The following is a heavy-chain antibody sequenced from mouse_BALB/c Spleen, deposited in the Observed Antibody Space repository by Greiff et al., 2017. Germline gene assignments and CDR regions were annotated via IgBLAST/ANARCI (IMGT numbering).Heavy chain of an antibody. V-gene: IGHV5-15*02. Sequence: EVQLVESGGGLVQPGGSRKLSCAASGFTFSDYGMAWVRQAPGKGPEWVAFISNLACSIYYADTVKGRFTISRENAKNTLYLEMSSLRSEDTAIYYCARVQTGGLAWFAYWGQGTLVTVSA. CDR1: GFTFSDYG. CDR2: ISNLACSI. CDR3: ARVQTGGLAWFAY. D-gene: IGHD4-1*01. J-gene: IGHJ3*01.